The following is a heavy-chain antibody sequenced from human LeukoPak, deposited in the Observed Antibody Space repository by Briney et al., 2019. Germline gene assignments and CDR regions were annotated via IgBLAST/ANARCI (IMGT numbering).Heavy chain of an antibody. J-gene: IGHJ4*02. CDR2: ISYDGSNK. CDR1: GFTFSSYS. D-gene: IGHD6-13*01. V-gene: IGHV3-30*03. Sequence: GGSLRLSCAASGFTFSSYSMHRVRQAPGKGLEWVAVISYDGSNKYYADSVKGRFTISRDNSKNTLYLQMNSLRAEDTAVYSCATAPDDSSSWHVGDHWGQGTLVTVSS. CDR3: ATAPDDSSSWHVGDH.